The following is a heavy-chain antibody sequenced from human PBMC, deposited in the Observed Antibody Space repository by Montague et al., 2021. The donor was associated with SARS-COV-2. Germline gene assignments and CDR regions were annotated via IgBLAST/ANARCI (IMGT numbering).Heavy chain of an antibody. J-gene: IGHJ6*02. CDR3: ARDSRTSGWGYWYHGLDV. CDR2: IYYSGST. V-gene: IGHV4-59*12. D-gene: IGHD6-19*01. CDR1: GGSISSYC. Sequence: SETLSLTCTVSGGSISSYCWSWIRQPPGKGLEWIGYIYYSGSTNYNPSLKSRVTISVDTSKNQFSLKLSSVTAADTAVYYCARDSRTSGWGYWYHGLDVWGQGTTVIVSS.